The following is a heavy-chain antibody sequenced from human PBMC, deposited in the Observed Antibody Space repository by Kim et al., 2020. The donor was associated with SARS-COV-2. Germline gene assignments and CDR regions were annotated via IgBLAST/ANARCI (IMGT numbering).Heavy chain of an antibody. J-gene: IGHJ5*02. V-gene: IGHV4-39*07. D-gene: IGHD3-9*01. Sequence: LKSRVTISVNTSKNQFSRKLSSVTAADTAVYYCAGNRGTILYIQYNWFDPWGQGTLVTVSS. CDR3: AGNRGTILYIQYNWFDP.